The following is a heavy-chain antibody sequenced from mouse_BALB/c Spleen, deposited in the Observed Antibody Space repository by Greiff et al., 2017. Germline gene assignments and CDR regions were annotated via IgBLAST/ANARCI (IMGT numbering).Heavy chain of an antibody. V-gene: IGHV14-3*02. CDR1: GFNIKDTY. J-gene: IGHJ4*01. Sequence: VQLKQSGAELVKPGASVKLSCTASGFNIKDTYMHWVKQRPEQGLEWIGRIDPANGNTKYDPKFQGKATITADTSSNTAYLQLSSLTSEDTAVDYCARGYDGYYAMDYWGQGTSVTVSS. CDR3: ARGYDGYYAMDY. CDR2: IDPANGNT. D-gene: IGHD2-14*01.